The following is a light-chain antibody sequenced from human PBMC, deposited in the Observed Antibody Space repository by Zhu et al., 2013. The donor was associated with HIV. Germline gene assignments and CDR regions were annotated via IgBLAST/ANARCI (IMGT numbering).Light chain of an antibody. Sequence: DIVLTQSPGTLSLSPGDSATLSCRASRTVYSTYLAWYQQTPGQAPRLLIYGASTRATGIPDRFSGSGSGTDFTLTISRLEPEDFAVYYCQQYGNSPHTFGLRDQGGHQ. CDR2: GAS. CDR1: RTVYSTY. J-gene: IGKJ1*01. V-gene: IGKV3-20*01. CDR3: QQYGNSPHT.